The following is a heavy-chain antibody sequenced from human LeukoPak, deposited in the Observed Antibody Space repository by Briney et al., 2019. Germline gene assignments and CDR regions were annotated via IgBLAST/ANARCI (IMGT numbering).Heavy chain of an antibody. D-gene: IGHD2-2*01. CDR3: ARGEPAARGVSGY. J-gene: IGHJ4*02. Sequence: PGGSLRLSCAASGFTFSSYWMHWVRQAPGKGLVWVSRINSDGSSSSYADSVKGRFTISRDNAKNTLYLQMNSLRAEDTAVYYCARGEPAARGVSGYWGRGTLVTVSS. CDR1: GFTFSSYW. V-gene: IGHV3-74*01. CDR2: INSDGSSS.